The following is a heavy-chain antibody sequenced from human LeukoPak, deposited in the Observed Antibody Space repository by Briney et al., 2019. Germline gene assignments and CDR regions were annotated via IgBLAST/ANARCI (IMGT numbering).Heavy chain of an antibody. D-gene: IGHD6-6*01. Sequence: SETLSLTCTVSGGSISSSSYYWGWIRQPPGKGLEWIGSSYYSGSTYYNPSLKSRVTISVDTSKNQFSLKLSSVTAADTAVYYCASSISARSSWYFDLWGRGTLVTVSS. V-gene: IGHV4-39*01. CDR3: ASSISARSSWYFDL. CDR2: SYYSGST. CDR1: GGSISSSSYY. J-gene: IGHJ2*01.